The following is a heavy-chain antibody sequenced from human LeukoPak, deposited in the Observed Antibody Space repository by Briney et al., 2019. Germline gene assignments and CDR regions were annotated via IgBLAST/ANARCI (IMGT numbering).Heavy chain of an antibody. J-gene: IGHJ4*02. CDR3: AREGKWTKTDY. Sequence: GGSLRLSCAASGFTFSDYSMNWVRQAPGKGLEWVSSISSRSSYIYYADSVKGRFTISRDNAKSSLYLQMNSLRAEDTAVYYCAREGKWTKTDYWGQGTLVTVSS. V-gene: IGHV3-21*01. CDR1: GFTFSDYS. D-gene: IGHD3/OR15-3a*01. CDR2: ISSRSSYI.